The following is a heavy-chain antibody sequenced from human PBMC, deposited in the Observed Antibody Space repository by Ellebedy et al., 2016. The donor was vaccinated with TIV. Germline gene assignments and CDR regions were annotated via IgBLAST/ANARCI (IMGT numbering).Heavy chain of an antibody. CDR2: INPNSGGT. J-gene: IGHJ4*02. Sequence: AASVKVSCKASGYTFTDYYMHWVRQAPGQGLEWMGWINPNSGGTNYAQKFQGRVTMTRDTSISTAYMELSRLRSDDTAVYYCAREGSGSYGHHYWGQGTLVTVSS. D-gene: IGHD1-26*01. CDR1: GYTFTDYY. V-gene: IGHV1-2*02. CDR3: AREGSGSYGHHY.